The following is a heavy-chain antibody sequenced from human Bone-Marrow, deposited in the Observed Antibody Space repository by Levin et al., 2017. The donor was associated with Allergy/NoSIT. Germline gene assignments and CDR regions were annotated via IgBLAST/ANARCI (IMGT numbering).Heavy chain of an antibody. J-gene: IGHJ1*01. D-gene: IGHD5-12*01. V-gene: IGHV3-23*01. CDR3: AKAIGQWVPSTRYFQH. CDR1: GFTFTNYA. Sequence: GGSLRLSCAGSGFTFTNYAMSWVRQAPGKGLEWVSTISTSGDDTSYADSVTGRFTISRDNSKNTLFLQLSSLRDEDTAIYYCAKAIGQWVPSTRYFQHWGQGTLVTVSS. CDR2: ISTSGDDT.